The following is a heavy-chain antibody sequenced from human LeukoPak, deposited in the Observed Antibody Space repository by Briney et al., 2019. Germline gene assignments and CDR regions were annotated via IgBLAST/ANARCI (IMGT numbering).Heavy chain of an antibody. CDR2: ISYRGNT. V-gene: IGHV4-59*01. D-gene: IGHD1-14*01. CDR3: AREGLGTPFDY. Sequence: SETLSLTCTVSCGSTSSYYRDWIRQPPGEGLERIVYISYRGNTNYSPSLKSRVTISLDTSKNQFSLKLSSVTAADTAVYSCAREGLGTPFDYWGQGTLVTVSS. J-gene: IGHJ4*02. CDR1: CGSTSSYY.